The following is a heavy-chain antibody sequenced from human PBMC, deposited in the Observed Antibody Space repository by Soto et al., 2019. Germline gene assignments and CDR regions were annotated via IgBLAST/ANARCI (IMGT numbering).Heavy chain of an antibody. CDR1: GGTFSSYA. J-gene: IGHJ5*02. CDR3: ARNTDYCSGGSCYDGFDP. Sequence: QVQLVQSGAEVKKPGSSVKVSCKASGGTFSSYAISWVRQAPGQGLEWMGGIIPIFGTANYAQKFQGRVTITTDESTSTAYMELSSLRSEDTAVYYCARNTDYCSGGSCYDGFDPWGQGTLVTVSS. D-gene: IGHD2-15*01. CDR2: IIPIFGTA. V-gene: IGHV1-69*01.